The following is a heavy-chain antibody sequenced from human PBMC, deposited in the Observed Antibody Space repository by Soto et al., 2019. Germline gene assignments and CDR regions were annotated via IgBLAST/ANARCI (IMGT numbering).Heavy chain of an antibody. CDR1: GGSISSGTYY. D-gene: IGHD1-1*01. V-gene: IGHV4-39*01. CDR2: IYYSGRT. CDR3: ARQRRETGTSAQPLDY. Sequence: PSETLSLTCTVSGGSISSGTYYWAWIRQPPGKGLEWIGSIYYSGRTYYNPSLKSRVTIAVDTSKNQFSLNLSSATAADTAVYFCARQRRETGTSAQPLDYWGQGTMVTVYS. J-gene: IGHJ4*02.